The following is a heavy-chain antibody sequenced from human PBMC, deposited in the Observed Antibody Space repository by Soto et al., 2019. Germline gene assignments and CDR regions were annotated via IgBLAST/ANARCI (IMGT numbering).Heavy chain of an antibody. CDR2: IYYSGST. J-gene: IGHJ5*02. D-gene: IGHD2-15*01. V-gene: IGHV4-30-4*01. CDR3: ARDYSVVVAADSRRHNWFDP. CDR1: GGSISSGDYY. Sequence: SETMSLTCTVSGGSISSGDYYWSWIRQPPGKGLEWIGHIYYSGSTHYNPSLKSRVIISVDTSKNQFSLKLSSVTAADTAVYYCARDYSVVVAADSRRHNWFDPWGQGTPVTVSS.